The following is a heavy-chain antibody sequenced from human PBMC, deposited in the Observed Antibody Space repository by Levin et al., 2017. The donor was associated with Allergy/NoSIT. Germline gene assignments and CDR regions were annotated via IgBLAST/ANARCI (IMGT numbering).Heavy chain of an antibody. J-gene: IGHJ4*02. D-gene: IGHD6-13*01. Sequence: GESLKISCAASGFTFSSYSMNWVRQAPGKGLEWVSSISSSSTYIYYADSVKGRFTMSRDNAKNSLYLQMNSLRAEDTAVYYCARVLSSSSWYVDYWGLGTLVTVSS. CDR3: ARVLSSSSWYVDY. CDR1: GFTFSSYS. CDR2: ISSSSTYI. V-gene: IGHV3-21*01.